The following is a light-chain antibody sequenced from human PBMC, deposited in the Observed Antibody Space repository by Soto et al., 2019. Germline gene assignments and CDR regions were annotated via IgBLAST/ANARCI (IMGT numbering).Light chain of an antibody. CDR1: QNVGNN. J-gene: IGKJ1*01. CDR2: GAS. V-gene: IGKV3-20*01. Sequence: EIVLTQSPGTLSLSPGERATLSCRASQNVGNNLVWYQQKPGQAPRLLIYGASSRATGIPDRFSGSGSGTDFTLTIRRLEPEDFAVYYCQQFGGSPTWTFGQGTKVDI. CDR3: QQFGGSPTWT.